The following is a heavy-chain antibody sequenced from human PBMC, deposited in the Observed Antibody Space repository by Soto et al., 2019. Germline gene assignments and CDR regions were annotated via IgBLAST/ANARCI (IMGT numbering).Heavy chain of an antibody. D-gene: IGHD2-8*02. CDR2: ISRDGGTK. CDR3: TGEVASGY. CDR1: GFTVSTYG. Sequence: QVQLVESGGGVVQPGRSLRLSCAVSGFTVSTYGMPWVRRAPGKGLEWVAVISRDGGTKNYADSVKGRFTISRDNSRNTLFLEMNSLRGDDMAVYYCTGEVASGYWGQGTLVTVSS. V-gene: IGHV3-30*03. J-gene: IGHJ4*02.